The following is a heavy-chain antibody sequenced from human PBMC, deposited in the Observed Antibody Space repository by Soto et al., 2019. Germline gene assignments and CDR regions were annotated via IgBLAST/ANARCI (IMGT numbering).Heavy chain of an antibody. CDR2: INPNGGVT. J-gene: IGHJ6*03. D-gene: IGHD5-12*01. Sequence: QVQLVQSGGEVRKPGASVTVSCRSSGDSFNDYYIHWVRQAPGQGFEWMGWINPNGGVTKYAQKFQGWVSMTRDTSIRTVYMQLSRLRSDDTAVYYCARESGGATATLDYYYFYMDVWGTGTTVTVSS. CDR3: ARESGGATATLDYYYFYMDV. V-gene: IGHV1-2*04. CDR1: GDSFNDYY.